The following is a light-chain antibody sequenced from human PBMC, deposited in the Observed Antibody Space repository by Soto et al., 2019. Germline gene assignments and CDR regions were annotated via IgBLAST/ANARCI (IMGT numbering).Light chain of an antibody. CDR3: QQYNSYST. CDR1: PSVRSTF. Sequence: ELVFTQCPVTVSLSPGERATLSCRTSPSVRSTFLAWYQQKPGQAPRLLIAGASSRATGIPDRFSGSGSGTDFTITIISLQHDDFASYYCQQYNSYSTFGQGTKVDIK. J-gene: IGKJ1*01. V-gene: IGKV3-20*01. CDR2: GAS.